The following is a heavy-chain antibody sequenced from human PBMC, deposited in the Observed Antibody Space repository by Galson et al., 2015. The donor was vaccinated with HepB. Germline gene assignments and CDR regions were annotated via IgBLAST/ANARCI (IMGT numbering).Heavy chain of an antibody. V-gene: IGHV3-7*01. J-gene: IGHJ4*02. D-gene: IGHD3-3*01. CDR2: LKQDGNEK. CDR3: ARSLWRGYYFDS. CDR1: GFTFSGFW. Sequence: SLRLSCAASGFTFSGFWMSWVRQAPGKGLEWVAKLKQDGNEKFYVDSVKGRFTISRDNAKNSLYLHLNSLRVEDTAVYYCARSLWRGYYFDSWGRGTLVTVSS.